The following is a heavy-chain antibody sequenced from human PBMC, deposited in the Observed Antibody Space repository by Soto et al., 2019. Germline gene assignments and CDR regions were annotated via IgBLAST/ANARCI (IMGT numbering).Heavy chain of an antibody. CDR2: IRVYNGRT. V-gene: IGHV1-18*01. Sequence: QFQLVQSGAEVKKPGASVKVSCKASGYTFSNYGFSWVRQAPGQGLEWLGCIRVYNGRTDYAQKIQGRLTMTTDTFTSTAYMELKNLGSDDTAVYYCAITSSTSNFEGWGQGTLVTVSS. CDR1: GYTFSNYG. D-gene: IGHD1-1*01. J-gene: IGHJ4*02. CDR3: AITSSTSNFEG.